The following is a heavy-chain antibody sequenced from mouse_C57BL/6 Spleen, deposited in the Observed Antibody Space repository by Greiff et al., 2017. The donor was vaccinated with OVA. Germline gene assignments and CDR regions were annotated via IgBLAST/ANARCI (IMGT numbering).Heavy chain of an antibody. V-gene: IGHV1-64*01. Sequence: QVQLQQPGAELVKPGASVKLSCKASGYTFTSYWMHWVKQRPGQGLEWIGMIHPNSGSTNYNEKFKSKATLTVDKSSSTAYMQLSSLTSEDSAVYYCAREENYTNYARAMDYWGQGTSVTVSS. J-gene: IGHJ4*01. CDR1: GYTFTSYW. D-gene: IGHD2-5*01. CDR3: AREENYTNYARAMDY. CDR2: IHPNSGST.